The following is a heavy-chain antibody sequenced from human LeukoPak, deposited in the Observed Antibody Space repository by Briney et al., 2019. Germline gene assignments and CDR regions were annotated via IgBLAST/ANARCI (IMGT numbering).Heavy chain of an antibody. D-gene: IGHD3-16*02. Sequence: GGSLRLSCAASGFTFSSYGMHWVRQAPGKGLEWVAVISYDGSNKYYADSVKGRFTIFRDNSKNTLYLQMNSLRAEDTAVYYCARVDRDAHYDYVWGSYRPGTSGAFDIWGQGTMVTVSS. V-gene: IGHV3-30*03. CDR3: ARVDRDAHYDYVWGSYRPGTSGAFDI. CDR1: GFTFSSYG. J-gene: IGHJ3*02. CDR2: ISYDGSNK.